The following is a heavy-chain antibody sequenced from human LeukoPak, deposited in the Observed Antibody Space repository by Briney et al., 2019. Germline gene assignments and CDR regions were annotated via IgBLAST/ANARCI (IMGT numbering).Heavy chain of an antibody. CDR3: ASAGAYCNGSTCYADI. D-gene: IGHD2-15*01. V-gene: IGHV3-9*01. CDR2: ISWNSGSV. Sequence: GGSLRLSCAAAGFTFSSYVMRWGRQGPGKGLEWVSGISWNSGSVGYADSVKGRFTISRDNAKNCLYLQMSSLRAVGTALCYFASAGAYCNGSTCYADIWGHGTMVTVSS. CDR1: GFTFSSYV. J-gene: IGHJ3*02.